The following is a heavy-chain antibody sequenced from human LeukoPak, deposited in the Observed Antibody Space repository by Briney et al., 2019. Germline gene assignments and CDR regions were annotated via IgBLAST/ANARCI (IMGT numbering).Heavy chain of an antibody. CDR2: ISWNSGTI. CDR3: ARDQGGVGY. D-gene: IGHD3-16*01. CDR1: GFTFDDYA. Sequence: PGRSLRLSCAASGFTFDDYAMHWVRQAPGKGLEWVSGISWNSGTINYADSVKGRFTISRDNAKNSLYLQMNSLRAEDTAVYYCARDQGGVGYWGQGTLVTVSS. V-gene: IGHV3-9*01. J-gene: IGHJ4*02.